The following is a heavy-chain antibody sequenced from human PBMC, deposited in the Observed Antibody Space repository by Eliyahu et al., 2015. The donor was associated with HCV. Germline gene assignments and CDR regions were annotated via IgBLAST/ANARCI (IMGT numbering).Heavy chain of an antibody. CDR3: ARDAGDRYCTGGVCYKPNASMDY. D-gene: IGHD2-8*02. Sequence: EVQLVESGGGLVKPGGSLRLSCAASGFTFSSYSMNWVRQAPGKGLEWVSSISSSSSYIYYADSVKGRFTISRDNAKNSLYLQMNSLRAEDTAVYYCARDAGDRYCTGGVCYKPNASMDYWGQGTLVTVSS. CDR1: GFTFSSYS. CDR2: ISSSSSYI. V-gene: IGHV3-21*01. J-gene: IGHJ4*02.